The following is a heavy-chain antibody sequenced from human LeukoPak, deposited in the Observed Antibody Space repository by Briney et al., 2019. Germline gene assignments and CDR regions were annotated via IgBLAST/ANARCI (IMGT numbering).Heavy chain of an antibody. J-gene: IGHJ4*02. D-gene: IGHD3-22*01. V-gene: IGHV3-21*01. Sequence: GGSLRLSCAASGFTFSSYSMNWVRQAPGKGLEWVSSISSSSSYIYYADSVKGRFTISRDNAKNSLYLQMNSLRAKDTAVYYCARRYDSSGYLDYWDQGTLVTVSS. CDR2: ISSSSSYI. CDR3: ARRYDSSGYLDY. CDR1: GFTFSSYS.